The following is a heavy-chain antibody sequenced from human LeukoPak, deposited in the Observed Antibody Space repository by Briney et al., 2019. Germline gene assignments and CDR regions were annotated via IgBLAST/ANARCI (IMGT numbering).Heavy chain of an antibody. Sequence: SVKVSFKVSGYTLTELSMHWVRQAPGQGLEWMGRIIPILGIANDAQKFQGRVTITADKSTSTAYMELSSLRSEDTAVYYCARTYCGGDCYQYYFDYWGQGTLVTVSS. CDR2: IIPILGIA. J-gene: IGHJ4*02. CDR1: GYTLTELS. D-gene: IGHD2-21*02. V-gene: IGHV1-69*02. CDR3: ARTYCGGDCYQYYFDY.